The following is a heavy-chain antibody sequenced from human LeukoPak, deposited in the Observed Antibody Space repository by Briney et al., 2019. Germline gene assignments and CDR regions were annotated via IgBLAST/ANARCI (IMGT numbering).Heavy chain of an antibody. CDR1: GYTFTNYD. V-gene: IGHV1-18*01. J-gene: IGHJ5*02. D-gene: IGHD6-19*01. Sequence: ASVKVSCKPSGYTFTNYDINWVRQPPGQGLEWIGSISTYSGNTNYAQILQDRVTMTTDTSTSTAYMELRSLRSDDTAVYYCARVYRDSGWNNWFDPWGQGTLVTVSS. CDR2: ISTYSGNT. CDR3: ARVYRDSGWNNWFDP.